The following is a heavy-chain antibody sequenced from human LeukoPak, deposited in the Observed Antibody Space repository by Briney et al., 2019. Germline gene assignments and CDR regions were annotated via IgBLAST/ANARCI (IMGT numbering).Heavy chain of an antibody. Sequence: GGSLRLSCAVSGVTISSCAMNWSRHAQRPGQGLVSVISGSGGSTYYADSVKGRLTISRDNSKNTLYLQMNSLRAEDTAVYYCAKCSVHYYYGMDVWGQGTTVTVSS. D-gene: IGHD3-10*02. CDR3: AKCSVHYYYGMDV. V-gene: IGHV3-23*01. J-gene: IGHJ6*02. CDR1: GVTISSCA. CDR2: ISGSGGST.